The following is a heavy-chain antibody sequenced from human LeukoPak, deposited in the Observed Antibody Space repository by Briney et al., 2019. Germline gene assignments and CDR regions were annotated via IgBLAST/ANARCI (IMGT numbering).Heavy chain of an antibody. V-gene: IGHV4-34*01. Sequence: SETPSLTCAVYGGSFSGYYWSWIRQPPGKGLEWIGEINHSGSTNYNPSLKSRVTISVDTSKNQFSPKLSSVTAADTAVYYCARGPVVTSSSFDYWGQGTLVTVSS. CDR3: ARGPVVTSSSFDY. D-gene: IGHD4-23*01. CDR2: INHSGST. CDR1: GGSFSGYY. J-gene: IGHJ4*02.